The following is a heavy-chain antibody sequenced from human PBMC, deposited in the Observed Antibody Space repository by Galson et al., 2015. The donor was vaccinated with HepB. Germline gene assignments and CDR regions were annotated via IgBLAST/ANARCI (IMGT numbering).Heavy chain of an antibody. J-gene: IGHJ3*02. CDR1: GFTFSSYA. Sequence: SLRLSCAASGFTFSSYAMSWVRQAPGKGLEWVSAISGSGGSTYYADSVKGRFTISRDNSKNTLYLQMNSLRAEDTAVYYCAKGLRVAAYYYGSGSYPTGAFDIWGQGTMVTVSS. V-gene: IGHV3-23*01. CDR3: AKGLRVAAYYYGSGSYPTGAFDI. D-gene: IGHD3-10*01. CDR2: ISGSGGST.